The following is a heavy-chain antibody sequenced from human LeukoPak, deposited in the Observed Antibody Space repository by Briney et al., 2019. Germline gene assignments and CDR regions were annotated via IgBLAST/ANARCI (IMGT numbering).Heavy chain of an antibody. D-gene: IGHD3-10*01. Sequence: PSETLSLTCTVSGGPISSYHWSWIRQPPGKGLEWIGYIYYSGSTNYNPSLKSRVTISVDTSKNQFSLKLSSVTAADTAVYYCARIPYYYGSGSYLGFDYWGQGTLVTVSS. CDR1: GGPISSYH. V-gene: IGHV4-59*01. J-gene: IGHJ4*02. CDR2: IYYSGST. CDR3: ARIPYYYGSGSYLGFDY.